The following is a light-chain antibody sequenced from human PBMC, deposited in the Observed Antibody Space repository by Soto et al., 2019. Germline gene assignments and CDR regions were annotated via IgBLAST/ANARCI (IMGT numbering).Light chain of an antibody. CDR3: QQYGGYLYT. CDR2: DAS. J-gene: IGKJ2*01. Sequence: DIQMTQSPSTLSASLGDRVTITCRASQSIGRWLAWFQQKPGKAPRLLIYDASILESGVPSRFSGSGSETEFTLTISSLQPDDFATYYCQQYGGYLYTFGQGTNLEIK. CDR1: QSIGRW. V-gene: IGKV1-5*01.